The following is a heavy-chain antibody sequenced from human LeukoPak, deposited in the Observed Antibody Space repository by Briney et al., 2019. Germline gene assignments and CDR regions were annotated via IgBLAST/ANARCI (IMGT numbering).Heavy chain of an antibody. D-gene: IGHD6-13*01. V-gene: IGHV3-33*01. CDR1: GFTFSSYG. CDR2: IWYDGSNK. Sequence: GGSLRLSCAASGFTFSSYGMHWVRQAPGKGLEWVAVIWYDGSNKYYADSVKGRFTISRDNSKNTLYLQMNSLRAEDTAVYYCARDGYGAAVGAFYYYGMDVWGKGTTVTVSS. CDR3: ARDGYGAAVGAFYYYGMDV. J-gene: IGHJ6*04.